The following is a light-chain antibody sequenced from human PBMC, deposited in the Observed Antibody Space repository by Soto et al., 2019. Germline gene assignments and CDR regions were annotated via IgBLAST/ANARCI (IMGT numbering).Light chain of an antibody. Sequence: EIVLTQSPATLSVFPGARAHLSCRASQSVSSNLAWYQQKPGQAPRLLIYDASTRLTGIPARFSGSGSGTEFTLTLCSLQSEDFAVYYCQQYNNWPYTFGQGTKLEIK. J-gene: IGKJ2*01. CDR3: QQYNNWPYT. V-gene: IGKV3-15*01. CDR2: DAS. CDR1: QSVSSN.